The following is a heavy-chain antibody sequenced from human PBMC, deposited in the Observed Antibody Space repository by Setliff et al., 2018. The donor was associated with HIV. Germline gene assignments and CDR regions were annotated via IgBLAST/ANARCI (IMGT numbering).Heavy chain of an antibody. CDR2: INPNSGDT. V-gene: IGHV1-2*02. CDR1: GYTFSGYY. Sequence: ASVKVSCKASGYTFSGYYMHWVRQAPGQGLEWMGWINPNSGDTKYAQKFQGRVTMTRDTSISTAYMELSRLTSEDTAVYYCARDWHYYVSGSYSYFDHWGQGTLVTVSS. CDR3: ARDWHYYVSGSYSYFDH. D-gene: IGHD3-10*01. J-gene: IGHJ4*02.